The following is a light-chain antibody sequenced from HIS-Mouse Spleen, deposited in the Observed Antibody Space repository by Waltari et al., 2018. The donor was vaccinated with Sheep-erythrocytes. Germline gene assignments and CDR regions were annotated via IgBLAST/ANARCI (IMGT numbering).Light chain of an antibody. Sequence: QSALTQPRSVSGSPGQSVTISCTGTSSDVGGYNYVSWYQQYPGKAPKLMIYDVSKRPPGVPDRFPGAKSGNTASLTISGLQAEDEADYYCCSYAGSYNHVFATGTKVTVL. CDR2: DVS. J-gene: IGLJ1*01. CDR1: SSDVGGYNY. CDR3: CSYAGSYNHV. V-gene: IGLV2-11*01.